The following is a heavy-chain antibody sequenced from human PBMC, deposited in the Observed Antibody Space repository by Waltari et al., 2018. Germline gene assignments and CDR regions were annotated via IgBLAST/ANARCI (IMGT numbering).Heavy chain of an antibody. V-gene: IGHV3-53*01. CDR1: GFTVSSNY. CDR2: IYIGGST. CDR3: AGEEQQPINYYGMDV. J-gene: IGHJ6*02. D-gene: IGHD6-13*01. Sequence: EVQLVESGGGLIQPGGSLRLSCAASGFTVSSNYMSWVRQAPGKGLEGVSVIYIGGSTYYPDSVKGRFTISRDNSKNTLYLQMNSLRAEDTAVYYCAGEEQQPINYYGMDVWGQGTTVTVSS.